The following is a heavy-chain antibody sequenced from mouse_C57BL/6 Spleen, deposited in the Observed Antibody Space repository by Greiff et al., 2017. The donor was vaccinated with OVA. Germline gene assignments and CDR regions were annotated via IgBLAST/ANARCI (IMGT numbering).Heavy chain of an antibody. CDR1: GYTFTDYE. Sequence: VQLQQSGAELVRPGASVTLSCKASGYTFTDYEMHWVKQTPVHGLEWIGAIDPETGGTAYNQKFKGKAILTADKSSSTAYMELRSLTSEDSAVYYCTRNDGSSSFAYWGQGTLVTVSA. D-gene: IGHD1-1*01. J-gene: IGHJ3*01. CDR2: IDPETGGT. V-gene: IGHV1-15*01. CDR3: TRNDGSSSFAY.